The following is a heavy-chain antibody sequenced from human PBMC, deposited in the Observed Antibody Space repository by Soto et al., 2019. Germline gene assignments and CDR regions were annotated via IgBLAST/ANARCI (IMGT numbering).Heavy chain of an antibody. Sequence: ASVKVSCKASGYTFTGYYLHWVRQAPRQGLEWMEWINPSSGGANIAQKFQGWVTMTRDTSIDTAYMELTRLRSDDTAVYYCARDAAMGDYYHYGMDVWGQGTPVTVSS. CDR2: INPSSGGA. D-gene: IGHD5-18*01. J-gene: IGHJ6*02. CDR1: GYTFTGYY. CDR3: ARDAAMGDYYHYGMDV. V-gene: IGHV1-2*04.